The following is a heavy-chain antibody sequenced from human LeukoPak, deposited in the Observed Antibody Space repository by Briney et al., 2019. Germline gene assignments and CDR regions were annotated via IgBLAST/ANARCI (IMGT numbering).Heavy chain of an antibody. CDR2: IGGGGTST. D-gene: IGHD6-19*01. V-gene: IGHV3-23*01. J-gene: IGHJ4*02. CDR1: GFTFSNYA. Sequence: GGSLRLSCAASGFTFSNYAMSWVRQAPGKGLEWVSGIGGGGTSTYHADSVKGRFTISRDNSKNTLYLQMNSLRAGDTAVYYCAKHGWEARLGYFSYWGQGTLVTVS. CDR3: AKHGWEARLGYFSY.